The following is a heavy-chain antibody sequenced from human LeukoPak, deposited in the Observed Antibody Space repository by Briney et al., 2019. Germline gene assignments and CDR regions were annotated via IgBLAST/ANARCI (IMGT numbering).Heavy chain of an antibody. V-gene: IGHV4-38-2*02. J-gene: IGHJ4*02. D-gene: IGHD6-13*01. CDR1: GYSISSGYY. CDR2: IYHSGST. Sequence: PSETLSLTCTVSGYSISSGYYWGWIRQPPGKGLEWIGSIYHSGSTNYNPSLKSRVTISVDKSKNQFSLKLSSVTAADTAVYYCARDRGLAAGSSNYWGQGTLVTVSS. CDR3: ARDRGLAAGSSNY.